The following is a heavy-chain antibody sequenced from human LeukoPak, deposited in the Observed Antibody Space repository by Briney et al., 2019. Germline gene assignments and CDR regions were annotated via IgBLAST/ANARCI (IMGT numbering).Heavy chain of an antibody. V-gene: IGHV3-43*02. CDR1: GSTFDDYA. J-gene: IGHJ4*02. D-gene: IGHD3-16*01. CDR2: ISGDGGST. Sequence: GGSLRLSCAASGSTFDDYAMHWVRQAPGKGLEWVSLISGDGGSTYYADSVKGRFTISRDNSKNSLYLQMNSLRTEDTALYYCANQASPRGIYFDYWGQGTLVTVSS. CDR3: ANQASPRGIYFDY.